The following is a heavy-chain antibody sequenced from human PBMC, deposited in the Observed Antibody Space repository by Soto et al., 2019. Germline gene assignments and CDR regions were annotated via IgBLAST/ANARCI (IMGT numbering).Heavy chain of an antibody. CDR3: AKDRRPGGGYYYYYYGMDV. CDR2: ISGSGGST. CDR1: GFTFSSYA. Sequence: GGSLRLSCAASGFTFSSYAMSWVRQAPGKGLEWVSAISGSGGSTYYADSVKGRFTISRDNSKNTLYLQMNSLRAEDTAVYYCAKDRRPGGGYYYYYYGMDVWGQGTTVTVSS. D-gene: IGHD3-16*01. V-gene: IGHV3-23*01. J-gene: IGHJ6*02.